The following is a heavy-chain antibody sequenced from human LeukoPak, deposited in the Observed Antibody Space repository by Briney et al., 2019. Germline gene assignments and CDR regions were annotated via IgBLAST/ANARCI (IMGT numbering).Heavy chain of an antibody. Sequence: SVKVSCKASGGTFSSYAISWVRQAPGQGLEWMGGIIPIFGTANYAQKFQGRVTITADESTSTAYMELSSLRSEDTAVYYCAREGSLYYDSSGYYYEYFQHWGQGTLVTVSS. D-gene: IGHD3-22*01. V-gene: IGHV1-69*13. CDR3: AREGSLYYDSSGYYYEYFQH. CDR1: GGTFSSYA. J-gene: IGHJ1*01. CDR2: IIPIFGTA.